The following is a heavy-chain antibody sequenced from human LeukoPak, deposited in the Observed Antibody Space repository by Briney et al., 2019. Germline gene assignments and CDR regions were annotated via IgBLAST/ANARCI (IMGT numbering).Heavy chain of an antibody. CDR3: ARAPRGSSGWRGHFDY. CDR1: GFMFSSYD. Sequence: GGSLRLSCAASGFMFSSYDMHWVRQAPGKGLEYVSAISSNGGSTFYANSVKGRFTISRDNSRNTLYLQMGSLRAEDMAVYYCARAPRGSSGWRGHFDYWGQGTLVTVSS. V-gene: IGHV3-64*01. J-gene: IGHJ4*02. CDR2: ISSNGGST. D-gene: IGHD6-19*01.